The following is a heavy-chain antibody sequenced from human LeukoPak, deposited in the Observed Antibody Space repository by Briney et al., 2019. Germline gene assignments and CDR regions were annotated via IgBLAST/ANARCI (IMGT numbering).Heavy chain of an antibody. V-gene: IGHV4-59*01. D-gene: IGHD3-22*01. Sequence: SETLSLTCTVSGGSISNYYWSWIRQPPGKGLEWIGYIYSSGSTNYNPSLKSRVTISVDTSKNQFSLKLSSVTAADTAVYYCARSSEGRYYYDSSGFSYYYYYMDVWGKGTTVTISS. CDR2: IYSSGST. CDR1: GGSISNYY. CDR3: ARSSEGRYYYDSSGFSYYYYYMDV. J-gene: IGHJ6*03.